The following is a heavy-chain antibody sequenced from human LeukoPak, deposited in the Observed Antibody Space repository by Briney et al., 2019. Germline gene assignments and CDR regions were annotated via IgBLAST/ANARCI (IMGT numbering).Heavy chain of an antibody. J-gene: IGHJ6*03. CDR1: GFTFSSYA. CDR2: ISGSGGST. Sequence: RSGGSLRLSCAVSGFTFSSYAMNWVRQAPGKGLEWVSSISGSGGSTYYADSVKGRFTISRDNSKNTLYLQMNSLRAEDTAVYYCAREHSGYDFPGRDYYYMDVWGKGTTVTVSS. D-gene: IGHD5-12*01. CDR3: AREHSGYDFPGRDYYYMDV. V-gene: IGHV3-23*01.